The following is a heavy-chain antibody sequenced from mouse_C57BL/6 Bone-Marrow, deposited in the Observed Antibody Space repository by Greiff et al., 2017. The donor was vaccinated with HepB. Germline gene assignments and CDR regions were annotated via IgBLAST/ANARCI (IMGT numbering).Heavy chain of an antibody. J-gene: IGHJ4*01. Sequence: EVQGVESGGGLVKPGGSLKLSCAASGFTFSDYGMHWVRQAPEKGLEWVAYISSGSSTSYYADTVKGRFTISRDNATNTLFLQMTSLRSEDTAMYYCAKTAQATLAMDYWGQGTSVTVSS. CDR1: GFTFSDYG. V-gene: IGHV5-17*01. CDR2: ISSGSSTS. CDR3: AKTAQATLAMDY. D-gene: IGHD3-2*02.